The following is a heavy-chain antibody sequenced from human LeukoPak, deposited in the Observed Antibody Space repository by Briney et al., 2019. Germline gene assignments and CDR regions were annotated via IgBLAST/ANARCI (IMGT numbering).Heavy chain of an antibody. CDR2: IHAGNGNT. Sequence: ASVKVSCKASGYSLTSYAMHWVRQAPGQGLEWMGWIHAGNGNTKYSEKFQGRHTITRDTSASTGYMEMSSLRWEDTAVYYCAREGSGASFVDYWGQGTLVTVSS. CDR3: AREGSGASFVDY. D-gene: IGHD2-15*01. V-gene: IGHV1-3*01. CDR1: GYSLTSYA. J-gene: IGHJ4*02.